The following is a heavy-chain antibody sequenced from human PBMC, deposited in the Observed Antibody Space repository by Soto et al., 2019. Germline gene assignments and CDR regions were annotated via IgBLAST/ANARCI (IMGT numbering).Heavy chain of an antibody. CDR3: ARDGPYSSSWYWFDP. D-gene: IGHD6-13*01. Sequence: QVQLVQSGAEVKKPGASVKVSCKASGYTFTRYAMHWVRQAPGQRLEWMGWINAGNGNTKYSQKFQGRVTITRDTSASTAYMELSSLRSEDTAVYYCARDGPYSSSWYWFDPWGQGTLVTVSS. CDR1: GYTFTRYA. V-gene: IGHV1-3*01. J-gene: IGHJ5*02. CDR2: INAGNGNT.